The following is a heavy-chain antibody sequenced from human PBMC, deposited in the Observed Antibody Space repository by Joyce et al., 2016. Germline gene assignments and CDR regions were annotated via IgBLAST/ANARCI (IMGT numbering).Heavy chain of an antibody. CDR3: ARGGISYYYAMDV. CDR1: GSTFSSSS. CDR2: ISGTIYYI. D-gene: IGHD3-16*01. Sequence: QLVESGGGVVKPGGSLRLSCEGSGSTFSSSSMSWFRQAPGKGLEWVEAISGTIYYIFHAETVRGRFTVSRDNAKKTLYLQMNSLRAEDSAVFYCARGGISYYYAMDVWGQGTTVTVSS. J-gene: IGHJ6*02. V-gene: IGHV3-21*01.